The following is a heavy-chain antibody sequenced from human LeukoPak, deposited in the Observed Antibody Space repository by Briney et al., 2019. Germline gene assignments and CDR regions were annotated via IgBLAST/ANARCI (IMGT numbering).Heavy chain of an antibody. CDR1: GGSFSGYY. J-gene: IGHJ4*02. V-gene: IGHV4-34*01. CDR2: INHSGST. CDR3: ARRRGSSGTIDY. D-gene: IGHD6-19*01. Sequence: SETLSLTCAVYGGSFSGYYWSWIRQPPGKGLEWIGEINHSGSTNYNPSLKSRVTISVDTSKNQFSLKLSSVTAADTALYYCARRRGSSGTIDYWGQGTLVTVSS.